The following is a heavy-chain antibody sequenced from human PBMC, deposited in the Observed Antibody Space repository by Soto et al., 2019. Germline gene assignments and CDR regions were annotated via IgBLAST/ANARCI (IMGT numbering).Heavy chain of an antibody. CDR2: ISSNGGST. J-gene: IGHJ2*01. Sequence: EVQLVESGEGLVQPGGSLGLSCAASGFTFSSYAMHWVRQAPGKGLEYVSAISSNGGSTYYADSVKGRFTISRDNSKNTLYRQMGSLRAEDMAVYYCARGVGYGDDEGYFDLWGRGTLVTVSS. CDR3: ARGVGYGDDEGYFDL. CDR1: GFTFSSYA. D-gene: IGHD4-17*01. V-gene: IGHV3-64*02.